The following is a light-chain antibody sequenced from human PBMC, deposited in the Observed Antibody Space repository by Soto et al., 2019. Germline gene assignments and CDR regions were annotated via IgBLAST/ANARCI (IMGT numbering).Light chain of an antibody. V-gene: IGKV1-33*01. J-gene: IGKJ3*01. Sequence: DIQMTQSTSSLPASVGDRISITCRASQSIGTYLSWYQQKPGKAPKLLIYDASNLETGVPSRFSGSGSGTDFTFTISSLQPEDIATYYCQQYDNLPPFTFGPGTKVDIK. CDR3: QQYDNLPPFT. CDR2: DAS. CDR1: QSIGTY.